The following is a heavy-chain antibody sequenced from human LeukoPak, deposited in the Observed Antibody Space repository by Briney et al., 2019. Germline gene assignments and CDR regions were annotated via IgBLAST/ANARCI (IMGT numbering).Heavy chain of an antibody. V-gene: IGHV4-61*02. D-gene: IGHD5-12*01. CDR1: GGSISSGSYY. CDR2: IYTSGST. Sequence: SQTLSLTCTVSGGSISSGSYYWRWIRQPAGKGLEWIGRIYTSGSTNYNPSLKSRVTISVDTSKNQFSLKLSSVTAADTAVYYCARSRGVARIRYFDYWGQGTLVTVSS. J-gene: IGHJ4*02. CDR3: ARSRGVARIRYFDY.